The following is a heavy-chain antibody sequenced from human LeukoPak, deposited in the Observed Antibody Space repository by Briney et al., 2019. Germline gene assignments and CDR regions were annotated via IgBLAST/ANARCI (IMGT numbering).Heavy chain of an antibody. D-gene: IGHD1-26*01. Sequence: SETLSLTCAVYGGSFSGYYWSWIRQPPGKGLEWIGEINHSGSTNYNPSLKSRVTISVDTSKNQFSLKLSSVTAADTAVYYCARRGVGATDFDYWGQGTLVTVSS. CDR2: INHSGST. CDR1: GGSFSGYY. CDR3: ARRGVGATDFDY. J-gene: IGHJ4*02. V-gene: IGHV4-34*01.